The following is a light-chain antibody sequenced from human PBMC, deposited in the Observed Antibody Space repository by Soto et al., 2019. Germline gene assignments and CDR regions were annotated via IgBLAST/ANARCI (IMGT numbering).Light chain of an antibody. CDR1: QGLKF. CDR2: EAT. J-gene: IGKJ5*01. Sequence: DIEMTQSPSSVSSSLGDTVTITCRASQGLKFLSWYQQKTGKAPRLLIYEATNLQSGGPQRFSGSRSGTDVILTIIRLQPADVSADYCRKANSFPGTXGQGTRLEIK. CDR3: RKANSFPGT. V-gene: IGKV1-12*01.